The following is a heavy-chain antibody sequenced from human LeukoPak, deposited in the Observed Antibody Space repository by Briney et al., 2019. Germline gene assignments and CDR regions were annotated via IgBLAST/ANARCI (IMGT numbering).Heavy chain of an antibody. J-gene: IGHJ6*03. Sequence: GGSLRLSCAASGFTFSTYGMSWVRQAPGKGLEWVSYISSSGKTIYYADSVKGRFTISRDNAKNSLFLQMNSLRAEDTAVYYCAKVAEVGATGYYYYMDVWGKGTTVTISS. CDR3: AKVAEVGATGYYYYMDV. CDR2: ISSSGKTI. V-gene: IGHV3-48*04. CDR1: GFTFSTYG. D-gene: IGHD1-26*01.